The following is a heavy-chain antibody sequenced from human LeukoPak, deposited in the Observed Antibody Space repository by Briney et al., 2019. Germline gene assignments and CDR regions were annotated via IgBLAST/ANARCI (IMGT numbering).Heavy chain of an antibody. CDR2: IKRDGSEK. CDR1: GFTFSSYL. J-gene: IGHJ5*02. Sequence: QPGGSLRLSGAASGFTFSSYLMSWVRQAPGKGLEWVANIKRDGSEKYYVDSVKGRFTISRDSAKNSLFLQMNSLRAEDTAVYFCARVVVGVTNRFDPWGQGTMVIVSS. V-gene: IGHV3-7*05. CDR3: ARVVVGVTNRFDP. D-gene: IGHD2-15*01.